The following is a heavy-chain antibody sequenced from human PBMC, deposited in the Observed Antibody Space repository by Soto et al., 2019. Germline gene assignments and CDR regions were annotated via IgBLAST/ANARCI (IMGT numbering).Heavy chain of an antibody. Sequence: SETLSLTCAVYGGSFSGYYWSWIRQQPGKGLEWIGEINHSGSTNYNPSLKSRVTISVDTSKNQFSLKLSSVTAADTAVYYCAGAPTYYYDSSGYSFDYWGQGTLVTVSS. CDR2: INHSGST. J-gene: IGHJ4*02. D-gene: IGHD3-22*01. V-gene: IGHV4-34*01. CDR3: AGAPTYYYDSSGYSFDY. CDR1: GGSFSGYY.